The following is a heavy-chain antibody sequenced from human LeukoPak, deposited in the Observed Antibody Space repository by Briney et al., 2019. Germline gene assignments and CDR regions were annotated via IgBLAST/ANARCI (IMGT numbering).Heavy chain of an antibody. J-gene: IGHJ4*02. CDR1: GDSVSSNSAA. CDR3: ARDGTYYYDSSGYFRYYFDY. Sequence: SQTLSLTCAISGDSVSSNSAAWNWIRQSPSRGLEWLGRTYYRSKWYNDYAVSVKSRITINPDTSKNQFSLQLNPVTPEDTAVYYCARDGTYYYDSSGYFRYYFDYWGQGTLVTVSS. D-gene: IGHD3-22*01. V-gene: IGHV6-1*01. CDR2: TYYRSKWYN.